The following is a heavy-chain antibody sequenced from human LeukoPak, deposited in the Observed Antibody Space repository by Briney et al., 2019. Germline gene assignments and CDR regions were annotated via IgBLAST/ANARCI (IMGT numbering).Heavy chain of an antibody. CDR2: ISGSGGST. CDR3: AKDSLISSSWYYFDY. D-gene: IGHD6-13*01. V-gene: IGHV3-23*01. Sequence: GGSLRLSCAASGFTFSSYAMSWVRQAPGKGLEWVSAISGSGGSTYYADSVKGRFTISRDNSKNTLYLQMNSLRAEDTAVYYCAKDSLISSSWYYFDYWGQGTLVTVSS. J-gene: IGHJ4*02. CDR1: GFTFSSYA.